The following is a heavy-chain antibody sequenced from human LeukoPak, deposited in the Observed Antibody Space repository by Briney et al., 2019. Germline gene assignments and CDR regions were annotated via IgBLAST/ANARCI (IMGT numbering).Heavy chain of an antibody. Sequence: PGGSLRLSCAASGFTVSSNYMSWVRQAPGKGLDWVSVIYSGGSTYYADSVKGRFTISRDNSKNTLYLQMNSLRAEDTAVYYCARDRAGDYADYWGQGTLVTVSS. V-gene: IGHV3-66*02. CDR2: IYSGGST. CDR3: ARDRAGDYADY. D-gene: IGHD3-10*01. CDR1: GFTVSSNY. J-gene: IGHJ4*02.